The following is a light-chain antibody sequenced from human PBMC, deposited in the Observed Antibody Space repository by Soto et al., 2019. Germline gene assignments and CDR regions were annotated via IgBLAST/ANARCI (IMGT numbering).Light chain of an antibody. CDR3: SSYTSSSTLV. J-gene: IGLJ2*01. V-gene: IGLV2-14*01. Sequence: QSVLTQPASVSGSPGQSITISCTGTSSDVGGYNYVSWYQQHSGKAPKLMIYDVSNRPSGVSNRFSGSKSGSTASLTISGLQAEDEADYYCSSYTSSSTLVFGGGTKLTVL. CDR2: DVS. CDR1: SSDVGGYNY.